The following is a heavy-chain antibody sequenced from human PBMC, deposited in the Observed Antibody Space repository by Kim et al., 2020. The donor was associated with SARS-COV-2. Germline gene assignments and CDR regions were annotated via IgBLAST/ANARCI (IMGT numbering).Heavy chain of an antibody. CDR1: GFTVSSNY. J-gene: IGHJ6*02. D-gene: IGHD2-2*01. Sequence: GGSLRLSCAASGFTVSSNYMSWVRQAPGKGLEWVSVIYSGGSTYYADSVKGRFTISRDNSKNTLYLQMNSLRAEDTAVYYCARAPGVPAAIDYYGMDVWGQGTTVTVSS. CDR3: ARAPGVPAAIDYYGMDV. CDR2: IYSGGST. V-gene: IGHV3-53*01.